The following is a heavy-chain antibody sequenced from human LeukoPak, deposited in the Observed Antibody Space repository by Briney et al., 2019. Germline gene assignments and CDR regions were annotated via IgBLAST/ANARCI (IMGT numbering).Heavy chain of an antibody. J-gene: IGHJ4*02. V-gene: IGHV7-4-1*02. D-gene: IGHD1-26*01. CDR2: INTNTGNP. CDR1: GYTFSSYG. Sequence: ASVKVSCKASGYTFSSYGMKWVRQAPGQGLEWMGEINTNTGNPTYAQGLTGRFVFSLDTSVSTAYLQISSLKAEDTAVYYCARREHSGSYQISPGDFDYWGQGTLVTVSS. CDR3: ARREHSGSYQISPGDFDY.